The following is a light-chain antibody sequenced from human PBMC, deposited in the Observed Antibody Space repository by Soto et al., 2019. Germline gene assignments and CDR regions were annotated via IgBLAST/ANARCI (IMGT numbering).Light chain of an antibody. CDR3: QQYGRSPLT. CDR2: GAS. J-gene: IGKJ4*01. V-gene: IGKV3-20*01. CDR1: QSVTSSY. Sequence: EILLTQSTGTLSLSPGERATLSCRASQSVTSSYLAWYQQKPGQAPRLLIYGASSRATGIPDRFSGSGSGTDFTLTISRLEPEDCAVYYCQQYGRSPLTFGGGTKV.